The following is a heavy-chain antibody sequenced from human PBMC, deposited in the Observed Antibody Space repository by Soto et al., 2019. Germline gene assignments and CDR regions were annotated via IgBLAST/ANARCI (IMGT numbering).Heavy chain of an antibody. D-gene: IGHD3-10*01. V-gene: IGHV3-48*01. CDR3: ARGVHPYGSDY. J-gene: IGHJ4*02. Sequence: EVQLVESGGGLVQPGGSLRLSCAASGFTFSSYSMNWVRQAPGKGLEWVSYISSSSSTIYYADSVKGRFTISRDNAKNSLYRQMNSLRAEDTDVYYCARGVHPYGSDYWGQGTLVTVSS. CDR1: GFTFSSYS. CDR2: ISSSSSTI.